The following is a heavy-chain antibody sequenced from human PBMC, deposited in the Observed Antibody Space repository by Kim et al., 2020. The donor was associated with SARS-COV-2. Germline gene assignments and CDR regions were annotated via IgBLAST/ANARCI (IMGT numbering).Heavy chain of an antibody. Sequence: GGSLRLSCAASGFTFSSYSMNWVRQAQGKGLEWVSSISSSSSYIYYADSVKGRFTISRDNAKNSLYLQMNSLRAEDTAVYYCARDMGYCSSTSCYYYYYGMDVWGQGTTVTVSS. D-gene: IGHD2-2*01. J-gene: IGHJ6*02. CDR1: GFTFSSYS. CDR3: ARDMGYCSSTSCYYYYYGMDV. V-gene: IGHV3-21*01. CDR2: ISSSSSYI.